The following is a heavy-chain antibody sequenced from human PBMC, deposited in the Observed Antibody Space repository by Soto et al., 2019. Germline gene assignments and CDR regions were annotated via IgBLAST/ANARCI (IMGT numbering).Heavy chain of an antibody. CDR2: IYYSGST. D-gene: IGHD6-13*01. CDR3: ARRHIAAAGFDY. J-gene: IGHJ4*02. CDR1: GGSISSYY. V-gene: IGHV4-59*08. Sequence: QVQLQESGPGLVKPSETLSLTCTVSGGSISSYYWSWIRRPPGKGLEWIGYIYYSGSTNYNPSLKSRVTISVDTSKNQFSLNLSSVTAADTAVYYCARRHIAAAGFDYWGQGTLVAVSS.